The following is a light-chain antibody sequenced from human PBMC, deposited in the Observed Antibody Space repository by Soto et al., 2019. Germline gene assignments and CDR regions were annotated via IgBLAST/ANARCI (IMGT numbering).Light chain of an antibody. CDR1: SSNIGAGYD. CDR3: HSHDSSLQASV. J-gene: IGLJ1*01. Sequence: QSVLTQPPSVSGAPGQRVTISCTGSSSNIGAGYDVHWYLQLPGTAPKLLIYGNTNRPSGVPDRFSGSKSGSSASLAITGLQAEDEAYYYCHSHDSSLQASVFGTGTKVTVL. V-gene: IGLV1-40*01. CDR2: GNT.